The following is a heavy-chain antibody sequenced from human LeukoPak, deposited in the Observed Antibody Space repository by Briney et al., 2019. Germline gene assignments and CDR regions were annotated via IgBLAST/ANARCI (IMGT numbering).Heavy chain of an antibody. V-gene: IGHV4-61*02. J-gene: IGHJ3*02. CDR1: GGSISSSNYY. CDR2: IYTSEST. D-gene: IGHD1-26*01. Sequence: PSETLSLTCSVSGGSISSSNYYWSWIRQPAGKGLEWIGRIYTSESTNYNPSLKSRVTISVDTSRNQFSLKLSSVTAADTAVYYCARGELLLDAFDIWGQGTMVTVSS. CDR3: ARGELLLDAFDI.